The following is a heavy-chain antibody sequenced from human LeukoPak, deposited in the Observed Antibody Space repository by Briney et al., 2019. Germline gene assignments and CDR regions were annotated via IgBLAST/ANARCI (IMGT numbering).Heavy chain of an antibody. CDR2: INSDGSRT. Sequence: GGSLRPSCAASKFSFSSYWMHWVRQAPGKGLVWVSRINSDGSRTNYADSVKGRFTISRDNPKNTLYLQMSSLRAEDTAVYYCARVLTGSWDWFDPWGQGTLVTVSS. CDR1: KFSFSSYW. CDR3: ARVLTGSWDWFDP. D-gene: IGHD2-8*02. J-gene: IGHJ5*02. V-gene: IGHV3-74*01.